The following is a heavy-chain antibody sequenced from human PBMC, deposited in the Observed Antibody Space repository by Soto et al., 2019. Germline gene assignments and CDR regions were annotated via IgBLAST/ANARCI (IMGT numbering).Heavy chain of an antibody. CDR3: ARDRRWLSRGPNNWFDP. CDR2: IYYDGTT. V-gene: IGHV4-30-4*08. J-gene: IGHJ5*02. D-gene: IGHD2-21*01. CDR1: GGSISSGDYY. Sequence: SETLSLTCTVSGGSISSGDYYWPWIRQPPGKGLEWLGYIYYDGTTYYNPSLKSRLTMSIDTSKNQFSLKLNSLTAADTAVYYCARDRRWLSRGPNNWFDPWGQGTLVTVSS.